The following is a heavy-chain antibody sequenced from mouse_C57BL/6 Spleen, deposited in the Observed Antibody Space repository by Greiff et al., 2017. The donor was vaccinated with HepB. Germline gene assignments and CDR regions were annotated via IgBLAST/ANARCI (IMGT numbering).Heavy chain of an antibody. CDR2: ISSGGSYT. D-gene: IGHD2-5*01. CDR3: ARHVSNPFDY. Sequence: EVKLMESGGDLVKPGGSLKLSCAASGFTFSSYGMSWVRQTPDKRLEWVATISSGGSYTYYPDSVKGRFTISRDNAKNTLYLQMSSLKSEDTAMYYCARHVSNPFDYWGQGTTLTVSS. J-gene: IGHJ2*01. CDR1: GFTFSSYG. V-gene: IGHV5-6*01.